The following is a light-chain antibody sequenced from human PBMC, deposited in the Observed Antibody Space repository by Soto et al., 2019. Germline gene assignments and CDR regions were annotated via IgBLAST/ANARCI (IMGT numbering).Light chain of an antibody. CDR1: QTITRW. V-gene: IGKV1-39*01. CDR3: QQSFSPPPIT. J-gene: IGKJ1*01. Sequence: DIQMTQSPSTLSASVGDRVTITCWASQTITRWMAWYQQKPGKAPKLLIYGASTLQSGVPSRFGGSGSGTEFTLTISSLQPEDFATYYCQQSFSPPPITFGQGTKVDIK. CDR2: GAS.